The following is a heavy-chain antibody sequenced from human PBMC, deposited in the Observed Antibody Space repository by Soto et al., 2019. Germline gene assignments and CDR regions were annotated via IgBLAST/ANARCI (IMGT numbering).Heavy chain of an antibody. J-gene: IGHJ3*02. D-gene: IGHD6-6*01. Sequence: GSLILSCSASGFTFSSYAMHWVRQAPGKGLEYVSAISSNGGSTYYADSVKGRFTISRDNSKNTLYLQMSSLRAEDTAVYYCVKGKGIAARDAFDIWGQGTMVTVSS. CDR2: ISSNGGST. V-gene: IGHV3-64D*06. CDR3: VKGKGIAARDAFDI. CDR1: GFTFSSYA.